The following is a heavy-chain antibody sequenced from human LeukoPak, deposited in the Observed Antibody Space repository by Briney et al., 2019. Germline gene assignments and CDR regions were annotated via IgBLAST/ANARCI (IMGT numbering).Heavy chain of an antibody. CDR2: INHSGST. CDR1: GYSISSGYY. CDR3: ARGSLRLSQNRYYYGSGSYYGFDY. V-gene: IGHV4-34*01. D-gene: IGHD3-10*01. Sequence: SETLSLTCAVSGYSISSGYYWSWIRQPPGKGLEWIGEINHSGSTNYNPSLKSRVTISVDASKNQFSLKLSSVTAADTAVYYCARGSLRLSQNRYYYGSGSYYGFDYWGQGTLVTVSS. J-gene: IGHJ4*02.